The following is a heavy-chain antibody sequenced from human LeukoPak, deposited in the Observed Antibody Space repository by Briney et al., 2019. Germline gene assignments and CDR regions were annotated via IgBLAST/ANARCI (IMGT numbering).Heavy chain of an antibody. V-gene: IGHV3-48*01. J-gene: IGHJ4*02. CDR2: ISSSSSTI. Sequence: PGGSLRLSCAASGFTFSSYEMNWVRQAPGKGLEWVSYISSSSSTIYYADSVKGRFTISRDNAKNSLYLQMNSLRAEDTAVYYCARDLFVPYYDSSGSEWGYWGQGTLVTVSS. CDR3: ARDLFVPYYDSSGSEWGY. D-gene: IGHD3-22*01. CDR1: GFTFSSYE.